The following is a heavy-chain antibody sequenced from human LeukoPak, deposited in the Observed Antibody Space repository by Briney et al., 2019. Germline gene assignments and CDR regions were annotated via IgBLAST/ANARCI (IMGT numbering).Heavy chain of an antibody. V-gene: IGHV3-48*04. CDR3: ARDHNYAFDN. D-gene: IGHD1-1*01. J-gene: IGHJ4*02. CDR2: IGISSGNT. Sequence: SGGSLRLSRVASGFTFSDYSLNWVRQAPGKGLEWISYIGISSGNTKYADSVKGRFTISGDNAKNSLYLQMNSLRVEDTAVYYCARDHNYAFDNWGQGTLVTVSS. CDR1: GFTFSDYS.